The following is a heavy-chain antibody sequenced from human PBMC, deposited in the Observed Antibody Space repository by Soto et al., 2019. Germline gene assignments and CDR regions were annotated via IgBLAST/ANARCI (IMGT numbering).Heavy chain of an antibody. CDR2: ISTYNGNT. D-gene: IGHD5-18*01. Sequence: HVQLVQSGAEVKKPGASVKVSCKASGYTFTSYGISWVRQAPGQGLEWMGWISTYNGNTNYAQKLQGRVTMTTDTSTSTAYMEVRSLRSHDTAVYYCARDPPRRYRYCQGLDYWGEGTLVTVSS. CDR3: ARDPPRRYRYCQGLDY. V-gene: IGHV1-18*04. CDR1: GYTFTSYG. J-gene: IGHJ4*02.